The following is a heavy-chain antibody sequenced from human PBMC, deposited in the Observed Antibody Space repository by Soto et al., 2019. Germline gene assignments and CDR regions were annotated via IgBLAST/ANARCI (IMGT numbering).Heavy chain of an antibody. D-gene: IGHD6-13*01. J-gene: IGHJ3*02. V-gene: IGHV3-23*01. CDR3: AKDGGAAAGGFDI. CDR2: ISGSGGST. CDR1: GFTFSSYA. Sequence: GGSLRLSCAASGFTFSSYAMSWVRQAPGKGLEWVSAISGSGGSTYYADSVKGRFTISRDNSKNTLYLQRNSVRAEDTAVYDCAKDGGAAAGGFDIWGQGTMVTVSS.